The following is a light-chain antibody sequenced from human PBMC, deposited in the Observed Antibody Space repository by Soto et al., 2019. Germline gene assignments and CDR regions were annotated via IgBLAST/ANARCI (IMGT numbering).Light chain of an antibody. CDR2: GAS. CDR3: QQYGSSPHT. J-gene: IGKJ2*01. V-gene: IGKV3-20*01. Sequence: ETVLTQPPGTLSWSPRERATLSCRASQSVSSSYLAWYQQKPGQAPGLLIYGASSRPTGIPDKFSGSGSGTDFALTISRLEPEDFARYYCQQYGSSPHTFGQGTKVDIK. CDR1: QSVSSSY.